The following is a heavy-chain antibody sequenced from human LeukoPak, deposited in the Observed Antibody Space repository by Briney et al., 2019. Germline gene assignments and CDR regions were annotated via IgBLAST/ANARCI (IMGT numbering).Heavy chain of an antibody. V-gene: IGHV1-18*01. CDR3: ARGSSDFDH. J-gene: IGHJ4*02. CDR2: ISTYNGDT. Sequence: ASVKVSCKASGYIFTNHDISWVRQAPGQGLEWMGWISTYNGDTKYAEKLQGRVTMTTDIPTRTAYMELRSLRSDDTAIYYCARGSSDFDHWGQGTLVTVFS. D-gene: IGHD6-13*01. CDR1: GYIFTNHD.